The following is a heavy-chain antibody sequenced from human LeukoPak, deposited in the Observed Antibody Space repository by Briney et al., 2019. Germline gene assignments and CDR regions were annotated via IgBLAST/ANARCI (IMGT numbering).Heavy chain of an antibody. J-gene: IGHJ6*03. D-gene: IGHD3-10*01. Sequence: SETLSLTCTVSGGSISSYYWSWIRQPPGKGLEWIGYIYYSGSTNYNPSLKSRVTISVDTSKNQFSLKLSSVTAADTAVYYCAKTVGSGAYYYSYMDVWGKGTTVTVSS. V-gene: IGHV4-59*01. CDR2: IYYSGST. CDR1: GGSISSYY. CDR3: AKTVGSGAYYYSYMDV.